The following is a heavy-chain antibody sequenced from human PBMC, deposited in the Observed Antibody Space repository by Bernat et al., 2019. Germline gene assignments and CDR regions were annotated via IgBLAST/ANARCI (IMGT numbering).Heavy chain of an antibody. CDR1: GGSMSTSSYY. Sequence: QLQLQESGPGLVMPSETLSLTCTISGGSMSTSSYYWGWIRQPPGRGLEWIGSIYYSGSTYYNPSLKSRVTISVDTSKNQFSLKLSSVTAADTAVYYCARGFGHYDSSGYYYADYFDYWGQGTLVTVSS. CDR3: ARGFGHYDSSGYYYADYFDY. V-gene: IGHV4-39*01. CDR2: IYYSGST. J-gene: IGHJ4*02. D-gene: IGHD3-22*01.